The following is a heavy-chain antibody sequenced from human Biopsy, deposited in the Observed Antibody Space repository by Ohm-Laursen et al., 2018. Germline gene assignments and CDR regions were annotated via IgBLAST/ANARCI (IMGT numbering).Heavy chain of an antibody. D-gene: IGHD1-14*01. Sequence: SLRLSCAASGFSLTNYTINWVRQAPGKGLEWVSSISRSTNHILYAETLKGRFTSSRDNAKNSVYLQMNGLRVEDTAVYYCARGRSHLLPDHDWFDPWGQGTLVTVSS. V-gene: IGHV3-21*06. CDR3: ARGRSHLLPDHDWFDP. CDR1: GFSLTNYT. J-gene: IGHJ5*02. CDR2: ISRSTNHI.